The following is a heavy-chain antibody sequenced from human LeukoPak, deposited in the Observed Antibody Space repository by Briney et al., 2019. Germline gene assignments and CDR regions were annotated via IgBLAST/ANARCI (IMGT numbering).Heavy chain of an antibody. Sequence: GGSLRLSCAASGFTAGNNYMNWVRHAPGKGLELVSLIFSHGETSYADSVKGRFTISRDNSKNTLYLQMNGLRVEDTAVYYCARDPPAVSINTYAWGQGTLVTVSS. CDR3: ARDPPAVSINTYA. CDR1: GFTAGNNY. V-gene: IGHV3-66*01. J-gene: IGHJ4*02. CDR2: IFSHGET. D-gene: IGHD2-8*01.